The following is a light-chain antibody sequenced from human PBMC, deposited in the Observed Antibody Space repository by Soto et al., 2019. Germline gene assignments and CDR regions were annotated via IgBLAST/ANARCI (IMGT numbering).Light chain of an antibody. CDR2: AAA. CDR3: QQANSFPFT. CDR1: QIIGSW. J-gene: IGKJ3*01. Sequence: DIQMTQSPSSVSASIGDRVTITCRASQIIGSWLAWYQQKPWIAPTLLIYAAASLQSGVPSRFSGSRSGSDFTLNITSLQAEDSATYYCQQANSFPFTFGPGTKVVIK. V-gene: IGKV1-12*02.